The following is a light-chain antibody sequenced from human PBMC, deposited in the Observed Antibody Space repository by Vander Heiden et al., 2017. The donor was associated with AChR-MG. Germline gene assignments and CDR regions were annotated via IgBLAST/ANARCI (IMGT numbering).Light chain of an antibody. Sequence: QMTQSSSTLSASLGARVTIPCRGSQGFSSWLACYQKKPGKAPKLLIYDASSLESRVPSRFSGSGSGTEFTLPISSLHPDDSATYYCQQYNGYSAFGAGTKVEIK. CDR1: QGFSSW. CDR3: QQYNGYSA. J-gene: IGKJ4*01. V-gene: IGKV1-5*01. CDR2: DAS.